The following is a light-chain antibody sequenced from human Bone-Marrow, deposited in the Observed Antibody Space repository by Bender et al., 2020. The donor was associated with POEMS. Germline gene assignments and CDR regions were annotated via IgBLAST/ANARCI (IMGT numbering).Light chain of an antibody. CDR3: QAWDNSAVV. J-gene: IGLJ3*02. CDR2: EDS. Sequence: SYELTQPPSVSVSPGQTASITCSGDKLGSKYACWYQQKPGQSPLLVIYEDSKRPSGIPERFSGSNSGNTATLTISGTQPMDEADYYCQAWDNSAVVFGGGTKLTVL. CDR1: KLGSKY. V-gene: IGLV3-1*01.